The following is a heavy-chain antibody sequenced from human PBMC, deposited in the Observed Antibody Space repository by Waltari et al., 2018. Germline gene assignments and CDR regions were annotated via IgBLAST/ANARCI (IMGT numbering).Heavy chain of an antibody. CDR3: ARERRGSYGDYGTPNFDY. J-gene: IGHJ4*02. CDR1: GGSISSYY. V-gene: IGHV4-4*07. Sequence: QVQLQESGPGLVKPSETLSLTCTVSGGSISSYYWSWIRQPAGKGLEWIGRIYTSGSTNYNPALKSRVTMSVDTSKHQFSLKLSSVTAADTAVYYCARERRGSYGDYGTPNFDYWGQGTLVTVSS. CDR2: IYTSGST. D-gene: IGHD4-17*01.